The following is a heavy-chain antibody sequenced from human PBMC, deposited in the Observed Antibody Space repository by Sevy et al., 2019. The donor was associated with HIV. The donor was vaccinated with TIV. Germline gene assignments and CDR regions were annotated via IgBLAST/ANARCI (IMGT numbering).Heavy chain of an antibody. CDR2: ISFSSNYT. J-gene: IGHJ4*02. CDR3: ARGLVGANLGTDY. D-gene: IGHD1-26*01. CDR1: GFTFSDYY. Sequence: GGSLRLSCSASGFTFSDYYMNWIRQAPGMGLEWISYISFSSNYTMYADSVTGRFTISRDNAKNSLYLQMNSLRAEDTAVYYCARGLVGANLGTDYWGQGSLVTVSS. V-gene: IGHV3-11*06.